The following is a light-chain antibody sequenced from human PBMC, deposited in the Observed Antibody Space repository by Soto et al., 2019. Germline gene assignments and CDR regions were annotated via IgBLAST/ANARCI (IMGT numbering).Light chain of an antibody. Sequence: IQMTQSPSFLSASAGARVTIFCRASQSISNFLHWYQQKPGKAPKLLIYAASKLESGVPSRFGGSGSGTDFTLTISSLQPEDFATYYCQQSYRNPRTFGLGTRVEIK. CDR1: QSISNF. CDR3: QQSYRNPRT. CDR2: AAS. V-gene: IGKV1-39*01. J-gene: IGKJ1*01.